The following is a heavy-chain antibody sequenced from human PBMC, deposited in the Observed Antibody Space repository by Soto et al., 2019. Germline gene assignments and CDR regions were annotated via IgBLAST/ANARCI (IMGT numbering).Heavy chain of an antibody. CDR3: ARAFGTSRPGAFDI. Sequence: QVQLQESGPGLVKPSETLSLTCTVSGGSVNSFSHYWNWIRQPPGKGLEWIGYVYYSGSINYNPSLKSRVIISVDTSKNEFSLNLSSVTAADTAVYYCARAFGTSRPGAFDIWGQGTTVTVSS. CDR2: VYYSGSI. V-gene: IGHV4-61*01. D-gene: IGHD1-7*01. CDR1: GGSVNSFSHY. J-gene: IGHJ3*02.